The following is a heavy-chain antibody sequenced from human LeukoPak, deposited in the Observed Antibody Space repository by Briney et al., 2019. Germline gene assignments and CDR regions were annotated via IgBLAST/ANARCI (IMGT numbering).Heavy chain of an antibody. CDR2: ISSSGSTI. CDR1: GFTFSSYE. J-gene: IGHJ4*02. Sequence: GSLRLSCAASGFTFSSYEMNWVGQAPAKRQEWVSFISSSGSTIYYADSVKGRFTFSRDNAKNSLYLQMNSLTAEDTAVYYCAREGFYYDSSGYYRKHPFDYWGQGTLVTVSS. CDR3: AREGFYYDSSGYYRKHPFDY. V-gene: IGHV3-48*03. D-gene: IGHD3-22*01.